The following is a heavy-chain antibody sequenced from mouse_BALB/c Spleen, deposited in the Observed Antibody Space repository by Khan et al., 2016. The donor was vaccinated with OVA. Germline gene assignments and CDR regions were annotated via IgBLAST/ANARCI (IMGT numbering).Heavy chain of an antibody. V-gene: IGHV5-15*02. CDR1: GFTFIDYV. CDR3: VRGGFAY. Sequence: EVALVESGGGLVQPGGSRKLSCAASGFTFIDYVMASVRHTPGNGPELIALISSVAYSIYSVDTVTFRFTLSRENAKNTLYLESSSLRSDETAMCYCVRGGFAYWGQGTLVTVSA. J-gene: IGHJ3*01. CDR2: ISSVAYSI.